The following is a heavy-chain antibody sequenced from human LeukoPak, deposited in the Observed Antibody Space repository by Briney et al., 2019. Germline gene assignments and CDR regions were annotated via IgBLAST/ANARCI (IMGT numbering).Heavy chain of an antibody. Sequence: SETLSLTCTVSGGSISSYYWSWLRQPAGKGLEWIGRIYTSGSTNYNPSLKSRVAISVDTSKNQFSLKLSSVTAADTAVYYCARADLGDTAMVTDYWGQGTLVTVSS. J-gene: IGHJ4*02. CDR1: GGSISSYY. D-gene: IGHD5-18*01. V-gene: IGHV4-4*07. CDR2: IYTSGST. CDR3: ARADLGDTAMVTDY.